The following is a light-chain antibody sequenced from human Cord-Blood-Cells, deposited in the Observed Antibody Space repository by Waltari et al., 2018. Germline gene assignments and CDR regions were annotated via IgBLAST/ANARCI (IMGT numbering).Light chain of an antibody. CDR2: DAS. CDR3: QQYDNLPIT. CDR1: QDISNY. J-gene: IGKJ5*01. Sequence: DIQMTQSQSSLSASVGDRVTITCQASQDISNYLNWYQQKPGKAPKLLIYDASNLETGVPSRFSGSGSVTDFTVTISSLQPEDIATYYCQQYDNLPITFGQGTRLEIK. V-gene: IGKV1-33*01.